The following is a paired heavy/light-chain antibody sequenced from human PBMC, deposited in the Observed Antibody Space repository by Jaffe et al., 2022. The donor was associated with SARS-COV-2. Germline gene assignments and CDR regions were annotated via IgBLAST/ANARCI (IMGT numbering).Light chain of an antibody. V-gene: IGLV2-14*03. J-gene: IGLJ3*02. Sequence: QSALTQPASVSGSPGQSITISCTGTSSDVGAYNYVSWYQQHPGKAPKLMIYDVNNRPSGVSDRFSGSKSDNTASLTISGLQAEDEADYYCSSYATNRWVFGGGTRLTVL. CDR1: SSDVGAYNY. CDR2: DVN. CDR3: SSYATNRWV.
Heavy chain of an antibody. CDR3: ATQGGEYFDSRGYLWKKYYFDY. CDR1: GFTFDDYA. V-gene: IGHV3-9*01. D-gene: IGHD3-22*01. J-gene: IGHJ4*02. CDR2: ISWNSHTI. Sequence: EVQLVESGGGLVQPGRSLRLSCAASGFTFDDYAMHWVRQAPGKGLEWVSSISWNSHTIDYAPSVKGRFTISRDNAKNSLYLQMNSLRPEDTALYYCATQGGEYFDSRGYLWKKYYFDYWGQGSLVTVSS.